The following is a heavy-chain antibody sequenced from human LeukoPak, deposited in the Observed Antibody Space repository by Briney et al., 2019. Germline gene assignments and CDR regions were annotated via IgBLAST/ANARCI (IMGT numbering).Heavy chain of an antibody. CDR1: GGSFSGYY. J-gene: IGHJ4*02. V-gene: IGHV4-34*01. D-gene: IGHD2-15*01. Sequence: SETLSLTCAVYGGSFSGYYWSWIRQPPGKGLEWTGEINHSGSTNYNPSLKSRVTISVDTSKNQFSLKLSSATAADTAVYYCARGLPATGYCSGGSCYGLYFDYWGQGTLVTVSS. CDR2: INHSGST. CDR3: ARGLPATGYCSGGSCYGLYFDY.